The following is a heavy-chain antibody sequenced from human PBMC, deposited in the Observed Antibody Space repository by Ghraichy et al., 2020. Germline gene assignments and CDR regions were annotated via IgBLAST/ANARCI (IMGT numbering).Heavy chain of an antibody. J-gene: IGHJ5*02. CDR1: GFTFSDYF. CDR2: ISNDGTTI. V-gene: IGHV3-11*01. Sequence: LSLTCAASGFTFSDYFMSWIRQPPGKGLEWISYISNDGTTIYYADSVKGRFTISRDNAKNSLFLQMNNLTVDDTAVYYCARVVGSGVIVPGWFDPWGQGTLVTVSS. D-gene: IGHD3-3*01. CDR3: ARVVGSGVIVPGWFDP.